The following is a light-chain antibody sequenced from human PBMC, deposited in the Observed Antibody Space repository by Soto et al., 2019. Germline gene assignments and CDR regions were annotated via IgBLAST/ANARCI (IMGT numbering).Light chain of an antibody. Sequence: DIQMTQSPSTLSASVGDRVIITCRASQSISSWLAWYQQKPGKAPKLLIYGASSLDSGVPSRFSGSGSGPAFTLTLSSLQPDDFATYYCQHYDGYSALTFGGGTKVEIK. CDR1: QSISSW. V-gene: IGKV1-5*03. J-gene: IGKJ4*01. CDR2: GAS. CDR3: QHYDGYSALT.